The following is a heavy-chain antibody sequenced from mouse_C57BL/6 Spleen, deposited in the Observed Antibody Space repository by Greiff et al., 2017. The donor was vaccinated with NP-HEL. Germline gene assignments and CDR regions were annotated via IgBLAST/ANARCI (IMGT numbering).Heavy chain of an antibody. CDR3: ARYPGYTAMDY. D-gene: IGHD1-2*01. CDR1: GYTFTSYW. Sequence: VQLQQSGAELVKPGASVKLSCKASGYTFTSYWMHWVKQRPGQGLEWIGMIHPNSGSTNYNEKFKSKATLTVDKSSSTAYMQLSSLTSEDSAVYYCARYPGYTAMDYWGQGTSVTVSS. J-gene: IGHJ4*01. V-gene: IGHV1-64*01. CDR2: IHPNSGST.